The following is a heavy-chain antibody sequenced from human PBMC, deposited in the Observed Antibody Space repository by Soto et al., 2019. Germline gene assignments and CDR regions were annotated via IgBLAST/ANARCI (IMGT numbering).Heavy chain of an antibody. Sequence: SETLSLTCAGSGGSFSGYIWTWIRQTPGKGLQWIGQINHSGGSIYNPSLKNRVTISTMSNNKFSLELSSVTAADTAVYYCTRGLFSGSSYSGSWYYFDSWGQGTMVTVS. CDR3: TRGLFSGSSYSGSWYYFDS. V-gene: IGHV4-34*01. CDR1: GGSFSGYI. J-gene: IGHJ4*02. CDR2: INHSGGS. D-gene: IGHD1-26*01.